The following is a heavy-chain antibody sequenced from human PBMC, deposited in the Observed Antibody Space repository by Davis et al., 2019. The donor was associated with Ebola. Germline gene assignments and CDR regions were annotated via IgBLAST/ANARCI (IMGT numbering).Heavy chain of an antibody. J-gene: IGHJ6*02. V-gene: IGHV1-3*01. CDR2: INAGDGNT. Sequence: AASVKVSCKASGYIFTTYAMHWVRQVPGERLEWMGWINAGDGNTKYSQKFQGRVTITRDTSASSAYMELRSLLSEDTAVYYCARGPLGFRGLVGAMDVWGQGTTVTVSS. CDR1: GYIFTTYA. CDR3: ARGPLGFRGLVGAMDV. D-gene: IGHD3-10*01.